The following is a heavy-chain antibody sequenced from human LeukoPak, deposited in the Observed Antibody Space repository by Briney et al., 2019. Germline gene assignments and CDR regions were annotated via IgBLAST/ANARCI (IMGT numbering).Heavy chain of an antibody. Sequence: PSETLSLTCAVYGGSFSGYYWSWIRQPPGKGLEWIGEINHSGSTNYNPSLKSRVTISVDTSKNQFSLKLSSVTAADTAVYYCARNRGYSYGFMLAYFDYWGQGTLVTVSS. CDR2: INHSGST. D-gene: IGHD5-18*01. J-gene: IGHJ4*02. V-gene: IGHV4-34*01. CDR3: ARNRGYSYGFMLAYFDY. CDR1: GGSFSGYY.